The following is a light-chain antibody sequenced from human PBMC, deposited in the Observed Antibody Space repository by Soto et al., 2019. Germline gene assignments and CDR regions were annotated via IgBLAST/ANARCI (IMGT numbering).Light chain of an antibody. CDR2: EVS. CDR1: SSDVGGYNY. V-gene: IGLV2-14*01. Sequence: QSALTQPASVSGSPGQSITISCTGPSSDVGGYNYVSWYQQHPGKAPKIMIYEVSNRPSGVSNRFSGSKSGNTASLTISGLQAEDEADYYCSSYTSSSTHWVFGGGTKLTVL. J-gene: IGLJ3*02. CDR3: SSYTSSSTHWV.